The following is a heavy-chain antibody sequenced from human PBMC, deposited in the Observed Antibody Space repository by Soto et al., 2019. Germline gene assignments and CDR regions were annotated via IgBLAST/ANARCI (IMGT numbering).Heavy chain of an antibody. V-gene: IGHV4-34*01. D-gene: IGHD6-13*01. CDR1: GGSFSGYY. CDR3: ARVPYSSSLANWFDP. J-gene: IGHJ5*02. Sequence: SETLSLTCAVYGGSFSGYYWTWIRQPPGTGLEWIGEINHSGSTNYNPSLKSRVTISVDTSKNQFSLKLTSVTAADTAVYYCARVPYSSSLANWFDPWGQGTLVTVSS. CDR2: INHSGST.